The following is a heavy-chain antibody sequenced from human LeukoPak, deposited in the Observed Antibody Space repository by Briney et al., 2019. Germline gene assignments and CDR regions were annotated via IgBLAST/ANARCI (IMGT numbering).Heavy chain of an antibody. Sequence: SETLSLTCTVSGGSMSSYYWSWIRQPPGKGLEWIGNVYYSGSTDSNPSLKSRVTMSVDTSKNQFSMKLSSVTAADTAVYYCARVWGSGSSDYWGQGTLVTVSP. D-gene: IGHD3-10*01. V-gene: IGHV4-59*12. CDR2: VYYSGST. CDR3: ARVWGSGSSDY. CDR1: GGSMSSYY. J-gene: IGHJ4*02.